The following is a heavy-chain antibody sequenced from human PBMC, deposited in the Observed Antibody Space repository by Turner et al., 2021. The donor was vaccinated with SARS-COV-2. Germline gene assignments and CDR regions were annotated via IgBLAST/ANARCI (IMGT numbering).Heavy chain of an antibody. J-gene: IGHJ4*02. CDR1: GGSISDYY. CDR2: IYYSGST. Sequence: QVQLQESGPGLVKPSETLSLTCPVSGGSISDYYWNWIRQPPGKGLGGIGYIYYSGSTNYNPSLKSRVTISVDTSKNQFALKLSSVTAADTAVYYCARGLYFDWLPDYWGQGTLVTVSS. D-gene: IGHD3-9*01. CDR3: ARGLYFDWLPDY. V-gene: IGHV4-59*01.